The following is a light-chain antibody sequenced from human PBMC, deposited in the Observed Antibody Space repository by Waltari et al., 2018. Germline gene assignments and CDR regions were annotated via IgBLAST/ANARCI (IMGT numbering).Light chain of an antibody. CDR3: LQDYNYPWT. CDR2: SAS. CDR1: QDISSW. J-gene: IGKJ1*01. Sequence: DIQMTQSPSSVSAIVGDRVTITCRASQDISSWLAWYQQKPGKAPNLLISSASSLQSGVPSRFSGSGSGTDFTLAISSLQPEDFATYYCLQDYNYPWTFGQGTKVEIK. V-gene: IGKV1D-12*01.